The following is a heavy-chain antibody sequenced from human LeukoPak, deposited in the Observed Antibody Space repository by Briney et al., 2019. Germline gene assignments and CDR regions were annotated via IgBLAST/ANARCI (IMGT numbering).Heavy chain of an antibody. D-gene: IGHD5-18*01. CDR2: INSDGSIT. J-gene: IGHJ6*02. Sequence: GGSLRLSCAASGFTFTTYWMHWVRQAPGKGLVWVSHINSDGSITSYADSVKGRFTISRDNAKNTLYLQMNSLRAEDMAVYYCARDAVDTANAVWGQGTTVTVSS. CDR3: ARDAVDTANAV. V-gene: IGHV3-74*01. CDR1: GFTFTTYW.